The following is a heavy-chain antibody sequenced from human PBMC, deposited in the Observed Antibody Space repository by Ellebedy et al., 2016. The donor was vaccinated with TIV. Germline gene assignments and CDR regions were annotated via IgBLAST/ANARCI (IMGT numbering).Heavy chain of an antibody. Sequence: SVKVSXXASGGTFSSYAISWVRQAPGQGLEWMGGIIPIFGTANYAQKFQGRVTITADESTSTAYMELSSLRSEDTAVYYCARVVYDSSGDDYYYYMDVWGKGTTVTVSS. V-gene: IGHV1-69*13. D-gene: IGHD3-22*01. CDR2: IIPIFGTA. CDR1: GGTFSSYA. CDR3: ARVVYDSSGDDYYYYMDV. J-gene: IGHJ6*03.